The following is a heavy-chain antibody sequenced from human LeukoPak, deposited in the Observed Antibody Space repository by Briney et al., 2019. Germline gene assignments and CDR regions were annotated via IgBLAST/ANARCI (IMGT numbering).Heavy chain of an antibody. Sequence: GASVKVSCKVSGYTLTELSMHWVRQAPGKGLEWMGGFDPEDGETIYAQKFQGRVTMTEDTSTDTAYMELSSLRSEDTAVYYCATRVEPSIFGVVIEYYFDYWGQGTLVTVSP. CDR2: FDPEDGET. D-gene: IGHD3-3*01. CDR3: ATRVEPSIFGVVIEYYFDY. V-gene: IGHV1-24*01. CDR1: GYTLTELS. J-gene: IGHJ4*02.